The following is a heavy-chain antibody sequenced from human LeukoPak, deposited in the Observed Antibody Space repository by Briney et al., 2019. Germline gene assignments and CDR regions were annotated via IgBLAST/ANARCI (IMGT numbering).Heavy chain of an antibody. V-gene: IGHV4-4*02. CDR1: GGSISSSNW. CDR3: ASEYYYDSSGPLRAYWYFDL. D-gene: IGHD3-22*01. CDR2: IYHSGST. J-gene: IGHJ2*01. Sequence: SGTLSLTCAVSGGSISSSNWWSWVRQPPGKGLEWIGEIYHSGSTNYNPSLKSRVTISVDKSKNQFSLKLSSVTAADTAVYYCASEYYYDSSGPLRAYWYFDLWGRGTLVTVSS.